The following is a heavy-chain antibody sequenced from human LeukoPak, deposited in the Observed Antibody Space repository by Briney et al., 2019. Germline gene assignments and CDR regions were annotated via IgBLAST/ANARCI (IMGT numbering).Heavy chain of an antibody. D-gene: IGHD1-26*01. CDR3: ARTPRYSGNYYNAFDI. CDR2: LYYSGST. J-gene: IGHJ3*02. CDR1: GGSISGSGSSYY. V-gene: IGHV4-39*01. Sequence: PSETLSLTCTVSGGSISGSGSSYYWVWIRPPPGKGLEWIGSLYYSGSTYYNPSLKSRITISVDTSENQFSLELSSVTAADTAVYFCARTPRYSGNYYNAFDIWGLGTTVTVSS.